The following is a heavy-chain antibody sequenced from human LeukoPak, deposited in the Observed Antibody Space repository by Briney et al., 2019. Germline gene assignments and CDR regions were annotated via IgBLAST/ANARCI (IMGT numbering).Heavy chain of an antibody. J-gene: IGHJ4*02. CDR3: ARVKKLMPEFEF. CDR1: GYTFIDYY. Sequence: GASVKVSCKSSGYTFIDYYIHWVRQAPGQGLEWMGWINPNSGATKYAQKFRGRVSMTRDTSINTAYMDLTNLRSDDTAICYCARVKKLMPEFEFWGQGTLVTVSS. D-gene: IGHD2-2*01. V-gene: IGHV1-2*02. CDR2: INPNSGAT.